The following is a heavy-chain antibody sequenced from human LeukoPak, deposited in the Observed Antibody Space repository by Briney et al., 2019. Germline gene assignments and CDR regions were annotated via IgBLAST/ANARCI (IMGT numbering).Heavy chain of an antibody. V-gene: IGHV3-7*05. CDR3: VRPLRGAPWVY. CDR1: GFTFNNFW. J-gene: IGHJ4*02. CDR2: IKEDGSEK. Sequence: PGGSLRLSCAASGFTFNNFWMSWVRQAPGKGLEWVANIKEDGSEKYYVDSVKGRFTISRDNAQNSLYLQMNSLRAEDTAVYYCVRPLRGAPWVYWGQGTLVTVSA.